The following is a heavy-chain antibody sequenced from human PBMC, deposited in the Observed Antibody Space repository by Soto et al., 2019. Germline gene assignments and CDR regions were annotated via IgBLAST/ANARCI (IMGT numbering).Heavy chain of an antibody. D-gene: IGHD3-22*01. CDR3: ARDLRYSSGYSGWFDP. CDR1: GYTFTSYY. J-gene: IGHJ5*02. V-gene: IGHV1-46*01. Sequence: GASVKVSCKACGYTFTSYYMHWVRQAPGQGLEWMGIINPSGGSTSYAQKFQGRVTMTRDTSTSTVYMELSSLRSEDTAVYYCARDLRYSSGYSGWFDPWGQGTLVTVSS. CDR2: INPSGGST.